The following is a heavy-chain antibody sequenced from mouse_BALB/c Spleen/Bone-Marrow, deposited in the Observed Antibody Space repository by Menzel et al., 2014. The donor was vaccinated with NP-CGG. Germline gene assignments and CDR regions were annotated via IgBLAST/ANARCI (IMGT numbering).Heavy chain of an antibody. Sequence: VQGVESGPGLVAPSQSLSTTCTVSGFSLTNYGVNWVRQPPGKGLEWLGVIWAGGSTNYNSALISRLSISKDNSKSQVFLKMNSLQTDDTAMCYCARVTSSAVGAMDYWGQGTPVTVSS. CDR1: GFSLTNYG. J-gene: IGHJ4*01. V-gene: IGHV2-9*02. CDR2: IWAGGST. CDR3: ARVTSSAVGAMDY.